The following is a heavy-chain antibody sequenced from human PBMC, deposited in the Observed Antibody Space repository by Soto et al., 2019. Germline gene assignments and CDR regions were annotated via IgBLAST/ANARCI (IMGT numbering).Heavy chain of an antibody. J-gene: IGHJ5*02. Sequence: SETLSLTCTVSGGSISSYYWSWIRQPPGKGLEWIGYIYYSGSTNYNPSLKSRVTISVDTSKNQFSLKLSSVTAADTAVYYCARVGLGGWFDTWGQGTLVTVSS. D-gene: IGHD3-16*01. CDR2: IYYSGST. CDR3: ARVGLGGWFDT. CDR1: GGSISSYY. V-gene: IGHV4-59*01.